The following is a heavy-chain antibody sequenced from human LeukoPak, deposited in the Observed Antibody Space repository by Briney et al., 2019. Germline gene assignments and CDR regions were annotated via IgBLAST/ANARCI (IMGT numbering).Heavy chain of an antibody. J-gene: IGHJ5*02. V-gene: IGHV1-18*01. CDR3: ARDRKGVYDILTGYYFNWFDP. CDR1: GYTFTSYG. CDR2: ISAYNGNT. D-gene: IGHD3-9*01. Sequence: VASVKVSRKASGYTFTSYGISWVRQAPGQGLEWMGWISAYNGNTNYAQKLQGRVTMTTDTSTSTAYMELRSLRSDDTAVYYCARDRKGVYDILTGYYFNWFDPWGQGTLVTVSS.